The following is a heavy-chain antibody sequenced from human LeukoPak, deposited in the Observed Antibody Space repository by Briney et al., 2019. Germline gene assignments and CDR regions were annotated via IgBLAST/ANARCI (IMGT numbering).Heavy chain of an antibody. Sequence: PSETLSLTCAVYGGSFSGYYWSWTRQPPGKGLEWIGEINHSGSTNYNPSLKSRVTISVDTSKNQFSLKLSSVTAADTAVYYCARCTRITMVRGVIITGIYYFDYWGQGTLVTVSS. CDR1: GGSFSGYY. D-gene: IGHD3-10*01. CDR2: INHSGST. CDR3: ARCTRITMVRGVIITGIYYFDY. V-gene: IGHV4-34*01. J-gene: IGHJ4*02.